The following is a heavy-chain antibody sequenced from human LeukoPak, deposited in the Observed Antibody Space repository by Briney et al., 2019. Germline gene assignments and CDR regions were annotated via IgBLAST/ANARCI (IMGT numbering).Heavy chain of an antibody. Sequence: GASVKVSCKASGYTFTSNDINWVREATGQGLEWMGWMNPNSGNTGYAQKFQGRVTMTRNTSISTAYMELSSLRSVDTAVYYCARGRQTGTRPGYGMDVWGQGTTVTVSS. CDR1: GYTFTSND. J-gene: IGHJ6*02. CDR2: MNPNSGNT. CDR3: ARGRQTGTRPGYGMDV. V-gene: IGHV1-8*01. D-gene: IGHD1-1*01.